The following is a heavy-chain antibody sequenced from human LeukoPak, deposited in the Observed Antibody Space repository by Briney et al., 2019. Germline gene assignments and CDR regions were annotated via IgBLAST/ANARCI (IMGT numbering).Heavy chain of an antibody. CDR2: ISYDGSNK. CDR1: GFTFSSYG. CDR3: ANRAARPDY. J-gene: IGHJ4*02. V-gene: IGHV3-30*18. D-gene: IGHD6-6*01. Sequence: GGSLRLSCAASGFTFSSYGMHWVRQAPGKGLEWVAVISYDGSNKYYADSVKGRFTISRDNSKNTLYLQMNSLRAEDSAVYYCANRAARPDYWGQGTLVTVSS.